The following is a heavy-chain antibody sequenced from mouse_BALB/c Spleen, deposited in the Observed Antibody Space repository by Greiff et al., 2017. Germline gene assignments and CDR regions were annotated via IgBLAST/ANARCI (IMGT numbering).Heavy chain of an antibody. V-gene: IGHV2-2*02. CDR2: IWSGGST. J-gene: IGHJ4*01. Sequence: VQLVESGPGLVQPSQSLSITCTVSGFSLTSYGVHWVRQSPGKGLEWLGVIWSGGSTDYNAAFISRLSISKDNSKSQVFFKMNSLQANDTDIYYCARRTTDYYGSIYAMDYWGQGTSVTVSS. D-gene: IGHD1-1*01. CDR3: ARRTTDYYGSIYAMDY. CDR1: GFSLTSYG.